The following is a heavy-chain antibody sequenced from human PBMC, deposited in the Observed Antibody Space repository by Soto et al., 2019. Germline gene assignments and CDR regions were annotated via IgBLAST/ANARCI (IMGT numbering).Heavy chain of an antibody. CDR1: GFTFSSYS. V-gene: IGHV3-48*02. CDR2: ISSSSSTI. CDR3: ARAPRITIFGVVSSPFDP. J-gene: IGHJ5*02. Sequence: PGGSLRLSCAASGFTFSSYSMNWVRQAPGKGLEWVSYISSSSSTIYYADSVKGRFTISRDNAKNSLYLQMNSLRDEDTAVYYCARAPRITIFGVVSSPFDPWGQGTLVTVSS. D-gene: IGHD3-3*01.